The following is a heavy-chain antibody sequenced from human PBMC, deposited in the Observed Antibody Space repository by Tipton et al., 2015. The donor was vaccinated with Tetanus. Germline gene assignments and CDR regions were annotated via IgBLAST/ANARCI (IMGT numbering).Heavy chain of an antibody. CDR3: TREHDYYYDSSGPGDY. CDR2: IRSKAYGGTT. V-gene: IGHV3-49*04. J-gene: IGHJ4*02. CDR1: GFTFGDYA. Sequence: SLRLSCTASGFTFGDYAMSWVRQAPGKGLEWVGVIRSKAYGGTTEYAASVKGRFTISRDDSKSIAYLQMNSLKTEDTAVYYCTREHDYYYDSSGPGDYWGQGTLVTVSS. D-gene: IGHD3-22*01.